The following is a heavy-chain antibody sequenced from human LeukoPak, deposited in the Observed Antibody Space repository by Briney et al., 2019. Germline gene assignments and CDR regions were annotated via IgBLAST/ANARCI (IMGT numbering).Heavy chain of an antibody. Sequence: HPGGSLRLSCAASGFTFRGYAMYWVRHAAGGGLGWVSRIQADGTGTMYADAVKGRFTISRDNTENMLYLQMNSLTAEDTAVYFCARAQVGVPTDHWGQGTLVTVSS. V-gene: IGHV3-74*03. CDR1: GFTFRGYA. CDR2: IQADGTGT. J-gene: IGHJ4*02. CDR3: ARAQVGVPTDH. D-gene: IGHD1-26*01.